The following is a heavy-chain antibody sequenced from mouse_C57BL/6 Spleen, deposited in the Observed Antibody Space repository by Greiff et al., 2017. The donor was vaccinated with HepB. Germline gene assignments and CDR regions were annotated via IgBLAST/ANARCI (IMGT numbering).Heavy chain of an antibody. V-gene: IGHV1-50*01. CDR3: ARGLGRSYFDY. CDR2: IDPSDSYT. J-gene: IGHJ2*01. CDR1: GYTFTSYW. D-gene: IGHD4-1*01. Sequence: QVQLQQPGAELVKPGASVKLSCKASGYTFTSYWMQWVKQRPGHGLEWIGEIDPSDSYTNYNQKFKGKATLTVDTSSSTAYMQLSSLTSEDSAVYYCARGLGRSYFDYWGQGTTLTVSS.